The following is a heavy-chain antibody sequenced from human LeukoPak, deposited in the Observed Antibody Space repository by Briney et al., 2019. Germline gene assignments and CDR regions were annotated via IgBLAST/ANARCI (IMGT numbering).Heavy chain of an antibody. J-gene: IGHJ4*02. CDR2: ISSSSNYI. Sequence: GGSLSLSWAAFGFLFSSYPMNWVRQAPGKGLEWVSSISSSSNYIYYADSVKGRFTISRDNAKNSLYLQMNSLRAEDMAVYYCVRGVRIFDYWGQGTLVTVSS. CDR1: GFLFSSYP. CDR3: VRGVRIFDY. V-gene: IGHV3-21*06. D-gene: IGHD3-3*01.